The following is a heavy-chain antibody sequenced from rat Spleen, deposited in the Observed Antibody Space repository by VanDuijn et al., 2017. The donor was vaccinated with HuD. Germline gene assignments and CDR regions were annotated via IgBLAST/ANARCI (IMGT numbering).Heavy chain of an antibody. CDR3: ARRYYGYGYFDY. CDR2: IRNKANGYTT. V-gene: IGHV7-7*01. J-gene: IGHJ2*01. D-gene: IGHD1-7*01. Sequence: EVKLLESGGGLVQPGGSMRLSCSASGFTFTDFYMNWIRQPAGKAPEWLGFIRNKANGYTTEYNPSVKGRFTISRDNTQNMLYLQMNTLRAEDTATYYCARRYYGYGYFDYWGQGVMVTVAS. CDR1: GFTFTDFY.